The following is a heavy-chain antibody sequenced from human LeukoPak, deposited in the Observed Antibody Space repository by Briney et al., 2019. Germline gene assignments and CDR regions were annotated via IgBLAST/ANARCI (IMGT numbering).Heavy chain of an antibody. CDR1: GYTFPSHY. CDR3: VREKVMAGKTFDF. D-gene: IGHD2-8*01. V-gene: IGHV1-46*01. J-gene: IGHJ4*02. Sequence: GASVKVSCKTSGYTFPSHYMHWVRQAPGQGLEWMGATNPSGDRTNYAQNFQGRVTMTRDTSTSTLYMELSGLRSEDTAVYYCVREKVMAGKTFDFWGQGTLITVSS. CDR2: TNPSGDRT.